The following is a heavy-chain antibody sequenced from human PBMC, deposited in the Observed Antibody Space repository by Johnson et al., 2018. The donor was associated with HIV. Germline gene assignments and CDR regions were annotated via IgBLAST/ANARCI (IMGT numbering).Heavy chain of an antibody. CDR3: ARSPGEADAFDI. Sequence: QVQLVESGGGLVRPGGSLRLSCAASGFIFSDYYMSWIRQAPGRGLDWVSYISTSGSTINYADSVKGRFTISRDSSKNTLYLQMNSLRAEDTAMYYCARSPGEADAFDIWGQGTMVTVSS. D-gene: IGHD3-10*01. CDR2: ISTSGSTI. J-gene: IGHJ3*02. V-gene: IGHV3-11*04. CDR1: GFIFSDYY.